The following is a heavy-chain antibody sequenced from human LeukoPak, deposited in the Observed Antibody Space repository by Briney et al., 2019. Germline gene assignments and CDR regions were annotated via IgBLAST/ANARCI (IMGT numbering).Heavy chain of an antibody. CDR1: GFTLSSSG. Sequence: PGGSLRLSCTASGFTLSSSGMHWVRQAPGKGLEWVAFIRYDGSDKYYAGSVKGRFTISRDNSKNTLYLQMNSLRPEDTGVYYCAKDPSLLDYWGQGTLVTVSS. CDR3: AKDPSLLDY. J-gene: IGHJ4*02. CDR2: IRYDGSDK. V-gene: IGHV3-30*02.